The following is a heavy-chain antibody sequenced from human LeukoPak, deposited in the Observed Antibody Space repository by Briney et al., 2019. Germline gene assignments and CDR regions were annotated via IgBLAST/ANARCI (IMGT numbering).Heavy chain of an antibody. Sequence: GSLRLSCAASGFTFSSYAMSWVRQAPGKGLEWVSAISGSGGSTYYADSVKGWFTISRDNSKNTLYLQMNSLRAEDTAVYYCAKYYSAMALFDYWGQGTLVTVSS. CDR3: AKYYSAMALFDY. CDR1: GFTFSSYA. V-gene: IGHV3-23*01. CDR2: ISGSGGST. D-gene: IGHD5-18*01. J-gene: IGHJ4*02.